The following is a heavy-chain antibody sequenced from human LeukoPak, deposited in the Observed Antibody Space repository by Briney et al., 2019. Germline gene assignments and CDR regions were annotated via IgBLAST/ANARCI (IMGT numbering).Heavy chain of an antibody. J-gene: IGHJ4*02. CDR1: GFTFSSYA. CDR2: ISGSGGST. V-gene: IGHV3-23*01. D-gene: IGHD2-21*01. CDR3: ATTHIVVVIAMGFDY. Sequence: TGGSLRLSCAASGFTFSSYAMSWVRQAPGKGLEWVSAISGSGGSTYYADSVKGRFTISRDNSKNTLYLQMNSLRAEDTAVYYCATTHIVVVIAMGFDYWGQGTLVTVSS.